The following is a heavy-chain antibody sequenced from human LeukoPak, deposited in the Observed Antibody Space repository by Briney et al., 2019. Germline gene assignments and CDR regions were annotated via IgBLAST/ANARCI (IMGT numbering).Heavy chain of an antibody. Sequence: GGSLRLSCAVSGFTFSSYGMHWVRQAPGKGLEWVAVISHDGSSKDYADSVKGRFTISRDTSKNMLYLQMNSLRVGDTAVYYCAKDHYYDSSGPGDYWGQGTLVTVSS. CDR2: ISHDGSSK. CDR1: GFTFSSYG. J-gene: IGHJ4*02. D-gene: IGHD3-22*01. CDR3: AKDHYYDSSGPGDY. V-gene: IGHV3-30*18.